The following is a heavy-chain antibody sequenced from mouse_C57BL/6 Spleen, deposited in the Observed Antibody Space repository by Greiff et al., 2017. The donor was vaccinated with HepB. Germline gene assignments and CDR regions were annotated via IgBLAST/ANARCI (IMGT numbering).Heavy chain of an antibody. CDR3: ARQGLRRDWYFDV. CDR1: GFTFSSYG. J-gene: IGHJ1*03. CDR2: ISSGGSYT. D-gene: IGHD2-4*01. Sequence: EVQLQESGGDLVKPGGSLKLSCAASGFTFSSYGMSWVRQTPDKRLEWVATISSGGSYTYYPDSVKGRFTISRDNAKNTLYLQMSSLKSEDTAMYYCARQGLRRDWYFDVWGTGTTVTVSS. V-gene: IGHV5-6*01.